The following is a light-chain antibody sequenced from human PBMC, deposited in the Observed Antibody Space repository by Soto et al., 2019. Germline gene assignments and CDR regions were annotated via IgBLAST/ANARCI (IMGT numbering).Light chain of an antibody. CDR3: QSYDSSLSGYVV. CDR2: GNS. Sequence: QSVLTQPPSVSGAPGQRVTISCTGSSSNIGAGYDVHWYQQLPGTAPKLLIYGNSTRPSGVPDRFSGSKSGTSASLAITGLQAEDEADYSCQSYDSSLSGYVVFGGGTKVTVL. CDR1: SSNIGAGYD. V-gene: IGLV1-40*01. J-gene: IGLJ2*01.